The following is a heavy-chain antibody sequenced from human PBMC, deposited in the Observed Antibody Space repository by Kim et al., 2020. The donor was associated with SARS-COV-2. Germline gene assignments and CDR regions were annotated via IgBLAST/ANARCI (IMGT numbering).Heavy chain of an antibody. CDR3: ARGNYDYVWGSYRHNWYDP. Sequence: ASVKVSCKASGYTFTGYYMHWVRQAPGQGLEWMGWINPNSGGTNYAQKFQGWVTMTRDTSISTAYMELSRLRSDDTAVYYCARGNYDYVWGSYRHNWYDPWGQRALGNVSS. V-gene: IGHV1-2*04. J-gene: IGHJ5*02. D-gene: IGHD3-16*02. CDR1: GYTFTGYY. CDR2: INPNSGGT.